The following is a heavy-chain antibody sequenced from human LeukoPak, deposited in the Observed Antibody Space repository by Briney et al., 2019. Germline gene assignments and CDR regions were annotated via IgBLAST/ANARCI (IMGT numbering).Heavy chain of an antibody. CDR3: AKSYYYGSGSYYDFGY. D-gene: IGHD3-10*01. CDR1: GFTFDDYA. Sequence: GGSLRLSCAASGFTFDDYAMHWVRQAPGKGLEWVSGISWNSGSIGYADSVKGRFTISRDNAKNSLYLQMNSLRAGDTALYYCAKSYYYGSGSYYDFGYWGQGTLVTVSS. V-gene: IGHV3-9*01. CDR2: ISWNSGSI. J-gene: IGHJ4*02.